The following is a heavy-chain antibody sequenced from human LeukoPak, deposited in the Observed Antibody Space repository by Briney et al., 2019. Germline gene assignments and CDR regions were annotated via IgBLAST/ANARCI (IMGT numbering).Heavy chain of an antibody. CDR3: ARDQSGPLVGAYYYYYYYMDV. D-gene: IGHD6-13*01. J-gene: IGHJ6*03. CDR1: GFTFSTYA. Sequence: PGGSLRLSCAASGFTFSTYAMTWVRQAPGKGLEWVSLISGTGGSTYYADSVKGRFTISRDNAKNSLYLQMNSLRAEDTAVYYCARDQSGPLVGAYYYYYYYMDVWGKGTTVTVSS. V-gene: IGHV3-23*01. CDR2: ISGTGGST.